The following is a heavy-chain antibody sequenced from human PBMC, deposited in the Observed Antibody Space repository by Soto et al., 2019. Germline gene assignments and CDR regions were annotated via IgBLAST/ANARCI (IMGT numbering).Heavy chain of an antibody. CDR1: RYSFTNYA. J-gene: IGHJ4*02. D-gene: IGHD3-10*01. CDR3: LGNDN. V-gene: IGHV1-3*01. Sequence: ASVKVSCKASRYSFTNYAIHWVRQAPGQRLEWMGWIIAGNGNTKYSKKFQGRVTITRDTSANTAYMELSSLTSQDTDGVLWLGNDNWGQGTLVTVSS. CDR2: IIAGNGNT.